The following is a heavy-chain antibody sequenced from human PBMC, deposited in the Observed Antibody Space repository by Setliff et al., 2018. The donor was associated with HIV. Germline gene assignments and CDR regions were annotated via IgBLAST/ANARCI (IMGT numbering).Heavy chain of an antibody. Sequence: SVKVSCKASGGTFRTFVINWVRQAPGRGFEWLGRIIPVLGTTYSAQNFQGRLTLSADKSSTTAYLDLSSLRSEDTAIYYCARSVWPVIVPTDPTVDAFNIWGQGTKVTVSS. CDR3: ARSVWPVIVPTDPTVDAFNI. CDR1: GGTFRTFV. V-gene: IGHV1-69*06. CDR2: IIPVLGTT. D-gene: IGHD3-16*02. J-gene: IGHJ3*02.